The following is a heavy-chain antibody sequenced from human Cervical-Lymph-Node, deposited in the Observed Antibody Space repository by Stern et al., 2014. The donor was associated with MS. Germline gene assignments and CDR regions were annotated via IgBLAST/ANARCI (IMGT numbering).Heavy chain of an antibody. D-gene: IGHD2-2*01. J-gene: IGHJ2*01. V-gene: IGHV4-39*01. CDR2: IYYSGST. CDR1: GGSISSSSYY. CDR3: ATTLGYCSSTSCYGGDDWYFDL. Sequence: QLQLQESGPGLVKPSETLSLTCTVSGGSISSSSYYWGWIRQPPGKGLEWIGSIYYSGSTYYNPSLKSRVPIPVDPSKTQFPLKLSSVTAADTAVYYCATTLGYCSSTSCYGGDDWYFDLWGRGTLVTVSS.